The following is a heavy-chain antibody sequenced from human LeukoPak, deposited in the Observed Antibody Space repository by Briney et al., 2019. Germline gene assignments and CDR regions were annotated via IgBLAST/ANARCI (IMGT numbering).Heavy chain of an antibody. D-gene: IGHD2-8*02. Sequence: SETLSLTCTVSGVSTTSSNHFWGWIRQPPGKGLEWFGTIYYSGRPFYNPSLKSRVTISVDASKNQFSLQLNSVAAADTAVYYCASAGARYSDTGGLYAFDFWGRGTMVTVSS. CDR3: ASAGARYSDTGGLYAFDF. V-gene: IGHV4-39*01. J-gene: IGHJ3*01. CDR1: GVSTTSSNHF. CDR2: IYYSGRP.